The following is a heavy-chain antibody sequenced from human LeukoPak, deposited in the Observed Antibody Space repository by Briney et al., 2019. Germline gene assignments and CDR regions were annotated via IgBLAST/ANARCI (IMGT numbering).Heavy chain of an antibody. CDR1: GYTFTGYY. Sequence: GASVKVSCKASGYTFTGYYMHWVRQASGQGLEWMGWINPNSGGTNYAQKFQGRVTMTRDTAISTAYMELSRLRSDDTAVYYCARGRDFDWALDYWGQGTLVTVSS. J-gene: IGHJ4*02. D-gene: IGHD3-9*01. V-gene: IGHV1-2*02. CDR2: INPNSGGT. CDR3: ARGRDFDWALDY.